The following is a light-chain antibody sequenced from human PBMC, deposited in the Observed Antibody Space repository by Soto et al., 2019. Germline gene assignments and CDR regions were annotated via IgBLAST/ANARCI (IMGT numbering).Light chain of an antibody. J-gene: IGLJ2*01. Sequence: QPVLTQPTSVSGAPGQRVTISCTGSSSNIGAGYDVHWYQQLPGTAPKLLIYGNSNRPSGVPDRFSGSKSGTSASLAITGLQAEDEADYYCQSYDSSLSGYVVFGGGTKLTVL. CDR3: QSYDSSLSGYVV. V-gene: IGLV1-40*01. CDR2: GNS. CDR1: SSNIGAGYD.